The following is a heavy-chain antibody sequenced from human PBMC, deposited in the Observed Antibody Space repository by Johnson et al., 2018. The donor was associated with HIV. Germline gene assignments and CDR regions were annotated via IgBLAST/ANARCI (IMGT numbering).Heavy chain of an antibody. J-gene: IGHJ3*02. D-gene: IGHD6-13*01. CDR2: IRYDGSNK. CDR3: ASKAAGTMHAFDI. Sequence: QVQLVESGGGVVQPGGSLRLSCAASGFTFSSYGMHWVRQAPGKGLEWVAVIRYDGSNKYYADSVKGRFTISRDNSKNTLYLQMNSLRAEDTAVYYCASKAAGTMHAFDIWGQGTMVTVSS. CDR1: GFTFSSYG. V-gene: IGHV3-30*02.